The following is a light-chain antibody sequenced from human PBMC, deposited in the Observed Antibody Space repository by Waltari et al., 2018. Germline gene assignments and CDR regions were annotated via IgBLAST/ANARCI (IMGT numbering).Light chain of an antibody. Sequence: IQMTQSPSTLSASVGDSVTITCRASQSVDAWLAWYQQKPGKAPKFLIYKASNLESGVPSRFSGSGSGTEFSLTITSLQPDDFGTYYCQQYSSYPPTFGQGSKLEI. CDR1: QSVDAW. CDR3: QQYSSYPPT. J-gene: IGKJ2*01. CDR2: KAS. V-gene: IGKV1-5*03.